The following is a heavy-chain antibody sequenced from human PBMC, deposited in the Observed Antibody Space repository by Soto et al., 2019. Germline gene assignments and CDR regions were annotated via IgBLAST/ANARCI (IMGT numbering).Heavy chain of an antibody. V-gene: IGHV3-74*02. J-gene: IGHJ4*02. CDR1: GFTFSTYW. CDR3: ASIPMVRGPSDY. D-gene: IGHD3-10*01. CDR2: INGDGTTT. Sequence: EVRLVESGGGLVQPGGSLRLSCAASGFTFSTYWMHWVRQAPGKGLVWVSRINGDGTTTQYADSVKGRFTISRDNAKNTLYLQMNTLRGDDTAMYYCASIPMVRGPSDYWCQGTLVTVSS.